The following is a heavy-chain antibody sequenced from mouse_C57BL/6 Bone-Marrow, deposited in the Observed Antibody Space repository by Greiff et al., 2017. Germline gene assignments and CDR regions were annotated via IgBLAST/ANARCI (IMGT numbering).Heavy chain of an antibody. J-gene: IGHJ4*01. D-gene: IGHD2-2*01. V-gene: IGHV1-61*01. CDR3: AKRRIYYGYGDY. CDR2: IYPSDSET. Sequence: VQLQQPGAELVRPGSSVKLSCKASGYTFTSYWMDWVKQRPGQGLEWIGNIYPSDSETHYNQKFKDKATLTVDKSSSTAYMQLSSLTSEDSAVYDCAKRRIYYGYGDYWGQGTSVTVSS. CDR1: GYTFTSYW.